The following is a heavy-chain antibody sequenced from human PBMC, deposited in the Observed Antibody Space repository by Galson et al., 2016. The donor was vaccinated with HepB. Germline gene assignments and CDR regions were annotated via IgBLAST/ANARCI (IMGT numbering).Heavy chain of an antibody. Sequence: SLRLSCAASGFTFSSYAMHWVRQAPGKGLEYVSAISSNGGSTNYADSVKGRFTISRDNSKNTLYLQMNSLRAEDTALYYCAKGPVPAAVPPYHEYWGQGTLVTVSS. CDR3: AKGPVPAAVPPYHEY. CDR1: GFTFSSYA. CDR2: ISSNGGST. J-gene: IGHJ4*02. V-gene: IGHV3-64*04. D-gene: IGHD2-2*02.